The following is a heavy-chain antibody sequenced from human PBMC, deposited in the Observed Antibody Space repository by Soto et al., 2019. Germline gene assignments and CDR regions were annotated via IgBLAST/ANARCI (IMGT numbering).Heavy chain of an antibody. CDR1: GFTFSSYG. D-gene: IGHD7-27*01. J-gene: IGHJ4*02. CDR2: IWYDGSNK. V-gene: IGHV3-33*01. CDR3: ARGGVAGSGDSLGFDY. Sequence: QVQLVESGGGVVQPGRSLRLSCAASGFTFSSYGMHWVRQAPGKGLEWVAVIWYDGSNKYYADSVKGRFTISRDNSKNTLYLQMNSLRAEDTAVYYCARGGVAGSGDSLGFDYWGQGTLVTVSS.